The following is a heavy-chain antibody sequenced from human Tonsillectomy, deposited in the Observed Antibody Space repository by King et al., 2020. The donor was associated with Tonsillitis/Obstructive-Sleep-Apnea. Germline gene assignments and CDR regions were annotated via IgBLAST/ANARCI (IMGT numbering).Heavy chain of an antibody. D-gene: IGHD3-22*01. CDR2: INQSGST. J-gene: IGHJ5*02. CDR3: ARGGSAYYYDRSGYPNWFDP. CDR1: GGSFSDYY. Sequence: VQLQQWGAGLLKPSETLSLTCAVYGGSFSDYYWSWIRQPPGKGLEWIGEINQSGSTNYNPSLKSRVTISVETSKNQFSLKLNSVTAADTAVYYCARGGSAYYYDRSGYPNWFDPWGQGTLVTVSS. V-gene: IGHV4-34*01.